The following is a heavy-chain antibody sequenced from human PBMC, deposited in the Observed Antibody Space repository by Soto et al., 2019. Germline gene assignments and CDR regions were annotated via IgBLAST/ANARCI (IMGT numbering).Heavy chain of an antibody. V-gene: IGHV2-5*02. Sequence: QITLKESGPTLVNPTQTLTLTCTFSGFSLPTDRVGVGWIRQPPGKALEWLAVIYWDDSKTYRPSLKSRLTITKDTSKNQVALTMTDMDPVDTATYYCAHAYGGRSLYWGQGTLVTYSS. D-gene: IGHD1-26*01. J-gene: IGHJ4*02. CDR1: GFSLPTDRVG. CDR3: AHAYGGRSLY. CDR2: IYWDDSK.